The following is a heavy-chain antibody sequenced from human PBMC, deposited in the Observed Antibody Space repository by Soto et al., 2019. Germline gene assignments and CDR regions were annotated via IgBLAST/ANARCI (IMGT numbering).Heavy chain of an antibody. CDR2: ISDSAGST. D-gene: IGHD3-10*01. CDR3: AKNNRAGGLGTYDY. J-gene: IGHJ4*02. CDR1: GFTFSNYA. V-gene: IGHV3-23*01. Sequence: EVQLLDSGGGLVQPGGSLRLSCAASGFTFSNYAMTWVHQAPGKGLEWVSHISDSAGSTYYSDSAKGRFTISRDNSQNTVYLQLNSLRADDTAVYYSAKNNRAGGLGTYDYWGQGTLVTVSS.